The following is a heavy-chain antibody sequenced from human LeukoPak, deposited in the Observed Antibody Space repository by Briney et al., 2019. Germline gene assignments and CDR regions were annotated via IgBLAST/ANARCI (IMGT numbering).Heavy chain of an antibody. Sequence: PSETLSLTCAVYGGSFSGYYWSWIRQPPGKGLEWVGEINHSGSTNYNPSLKSRVTISVDTTKNKISLKLSSVTAAATAVYYCARERYCSSTSCYGFSYWGQGTLVTVSS. D-gene: IGHD2-2*01. J-gene: IGHJ4*02. CDR1: GGSFSGYY. V-gene: IGHV4-34*01. CDR3: ARERYCSSTSCYGFSY. CDR2: INHSGST.